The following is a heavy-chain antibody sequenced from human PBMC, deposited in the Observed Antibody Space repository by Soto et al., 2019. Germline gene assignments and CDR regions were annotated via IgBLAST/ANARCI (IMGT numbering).Heavy chain of an antibody. CDR1: FSSYS. CDR3: ARDSERTNYYYYGMDV. J-gene: IGHJ6*02. Sequence: FSSYSMNWVRQAPGKGLEWVSYISSSSSTIYYADSVKGRFTISRDNAKNSLYLQMNSLRAEDTAVYYCARDSERTNYYYYGMDVWGQGTKVTVSS. D-gene: IGHD2-8*01. V-gene: IGHV3-48*01. CDR2: ISSSSSTI.